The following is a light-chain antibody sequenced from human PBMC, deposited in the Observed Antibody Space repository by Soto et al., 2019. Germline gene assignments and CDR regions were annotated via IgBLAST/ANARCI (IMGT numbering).Light chain of an antibody. J-gene: IGKJ5*01. CDR3: QQYGSSPPSST. CDR2: GAS. V-gene: IGKV3-20*01. CDR1: QRVSSGY. Sequence: EIVLTQSPGTLSLSPGARATLSCRATQRVSSGYLAWYQQTPGQAPRLLIYGASNRATDIPDRFSGRGSGTDFTLTISRLEPEEFAVYYCQQYGSSPPSSTFGQGTRLEIK.